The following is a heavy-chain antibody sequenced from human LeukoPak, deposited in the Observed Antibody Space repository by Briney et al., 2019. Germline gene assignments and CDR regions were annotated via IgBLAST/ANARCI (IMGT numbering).Heavy chain of an antibody. CDR1: GFTFSNYN. D-gene: IGHD1-26*01. Sequence: GGSLRLSCAASGFTFSNYNMNWVRQAPGKGLEWISSITRSSTYIYYADSVRGRFTISRDNAKNSLYLQMNSLRAEDTALYYCARDPYSGSYGDYYYYYYMDVWGKGTTVTISS. CDR3: ARDPYSGSYGDYYYYYYMDV. V-gene: IGHV3-21*01. J-gene: IGHJ6*03. CDR2: ITRSSTYI.